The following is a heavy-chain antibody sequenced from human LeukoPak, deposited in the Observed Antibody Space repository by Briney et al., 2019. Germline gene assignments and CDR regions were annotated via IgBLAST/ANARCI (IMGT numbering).Heavy chain of an antibody. D-gene: IGHD2-15*01. V-gene: IGHV3-33*08. CDR1: GFTFSSHA. CDR3: ARNLGSCSGGTCYEDF. CDR2: IWDDGSKK. J-gene: IGHJ4*02. Sequence: GGSLRLSCAASGFTFSSHAMSWVRQAPGKGLEWVAVIWDDGSKKHYADSVKGRFTISRDNSKNTLCLQMDSLRAEDTAVYYCARNLGSCSGGTCYEDFWGQGTLVTVSS.